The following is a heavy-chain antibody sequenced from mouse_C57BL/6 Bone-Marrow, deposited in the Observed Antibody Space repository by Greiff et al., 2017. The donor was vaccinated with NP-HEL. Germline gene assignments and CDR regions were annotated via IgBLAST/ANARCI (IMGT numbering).Heavy chain of an antibody. D-gene: IGHD1-1*01. V-gene: IGHV14-4*01. CDR3: TLNYYGSSLAWFAY. J-gene: IGHJ3*01. CDR1: GFNIKDDY. CDR2: IDPENGDT. Sequence: VQLKESGAELVRPGASVKLSCTASGFNIKDDYMHWVKQRPEQGLEWIGWIDPENGDTEYASKFQGTATITADTSSNTAYLQLSSLTSEDTAVYYCTLNYYGSSLAWFAYWGQGTLVTVSA.